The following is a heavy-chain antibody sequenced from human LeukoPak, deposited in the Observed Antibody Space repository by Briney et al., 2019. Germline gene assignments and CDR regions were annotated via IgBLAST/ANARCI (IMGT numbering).Heavy chain of an antibody. J-gene: IGHJ4*02. CDR1: GGSISSGDYY. V-gene: IGHV4-30-4*08. D-gene: IGHD4-23*01. CDR2: IYYSGST. Sequence: PSQTLSLTCTVSGGSISSGDYYWSCIRQPPGKGLEWIGYIYYSGSTYYNPSLKSRVTISVDTSKNQFSLKLSSVTAADTAVYYGAKGTVVRLFDYWGQGTLVTVSP. CDR3: AKGTVVRLFDY.